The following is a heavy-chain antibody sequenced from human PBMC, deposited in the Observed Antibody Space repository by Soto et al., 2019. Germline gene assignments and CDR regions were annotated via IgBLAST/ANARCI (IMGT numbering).Heavy chain of an antibody. Sequence: PGGSLRLSCAASGFTLSSNYMSWVRQAPGKGLEWVSVIYSGDSTYYADSVKGRFTISRDNSKNTLYLQMNSLRAEDTAMYYCVRDHFYDSSDYVVYWGQGTLVTVSS. V-gene: IGHV3-53*01. CDR1: GFTLSSNY. J-gene: IGHJ1*01. CDR3: VRDHFYDSSDYVVY. D-gene: IGHD3-22*01. CDR2: IYSGDST.